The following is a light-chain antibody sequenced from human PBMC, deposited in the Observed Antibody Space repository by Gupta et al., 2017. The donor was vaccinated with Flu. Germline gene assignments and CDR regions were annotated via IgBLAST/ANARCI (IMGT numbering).Light chain of an antibody. CDR2: AA. J-gene: IGKJ1*01. CDR3: QQYKSYPRT. CDR1: QGISNY. V-gene: IGKV1-16*02. Sequence: DLQMTQSPSSLSASVGDRVTITCRASQGISNYLAWFQQKPGKAPKSLIYAASKFSGSGSGTDFTLTISSLQPEDFATYYCQQYKSYPRTFGQGTKVEIK.